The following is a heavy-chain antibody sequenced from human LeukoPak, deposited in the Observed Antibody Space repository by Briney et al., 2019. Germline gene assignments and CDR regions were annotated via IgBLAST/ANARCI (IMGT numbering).Heavy chain of an antibody. D-gene: IGHD1-26*01. CDR3: ASASLSGSLLPRDY. J-gene: IGHJ4*02. Sequence: SETLSLTCAVSGYSISSSNWWGWIRQPPGKGLEWIGYIYYSGSTYYNPSLKSRVTMSVDTSKNQFSLKLSSVTAADTAVYYCASASLSGSLLPRDYWGQGTLVTVSS. V-gene: IGHV4-28*01. CDR1: GYSISSSNW. CDR2: IYYSGST.